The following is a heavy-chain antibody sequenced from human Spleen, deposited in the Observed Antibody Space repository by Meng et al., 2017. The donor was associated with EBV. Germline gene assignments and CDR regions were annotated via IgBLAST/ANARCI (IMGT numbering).Heavy chain of an antibody. CDR2: IYYSGST. CDR1: GLSMSMGAYY. J-gene: IGHJ1*01. V-gene: IGHV4-30-4*01. CDR3: AGGSGKGRTVQH. Sequence: PVLLSDPCIVKRSQSMCMTCAGSGLSMSMGAYYWSWNRVPPVNGLEWIGYIYYSGSTYYNPSLKSLVTISIDTSKIQLSLKLRYMTVADTALYYCAGGSGKGRTVQHWGQGTLVTVSS. D-gene: IGHD2-15*01.